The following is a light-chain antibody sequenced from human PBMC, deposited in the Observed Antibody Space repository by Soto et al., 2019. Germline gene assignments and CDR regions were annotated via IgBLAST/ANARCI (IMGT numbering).Light chain of an antibody. Sequence: QSALTQPRSVSGSPGQSVTISCTGTSSDVGGYNYVSWYQQHPGKAPKFMIYDVSKRPSGVPDRFSGSKSGNTASLTISGLQAEYEADYYCCSYAGSYKGYVFGTGTKLTVL. CDR2: DVS. V-gene: IGLV2-11*01. CDR3: CSYAGSYKGYV. J-gene: IGLJ1*01. CDR1: SSDVGGYNY.